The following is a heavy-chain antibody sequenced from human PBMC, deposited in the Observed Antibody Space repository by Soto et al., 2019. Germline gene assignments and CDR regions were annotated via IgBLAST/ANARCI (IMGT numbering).Heavy chain of an antibody. CDR1: GYSFTSYW. J-gene: IGHJ3*02. V-gene: IGHV5-10-1*01. CDR3: ATMYSGSYGAFDI. D-gene: IGHD1-26*01. Sequence: GESLKISCKGSGYSFTSYWISWVRQMPGKGLEWMGRIDPSDSYTNYSPSFQGHVTISADQSISTAYLQWSSLKASDTAMYYCATMYSGSYGAFDIWGQGTMVTVSS. CDR2: IDPSDSYT.